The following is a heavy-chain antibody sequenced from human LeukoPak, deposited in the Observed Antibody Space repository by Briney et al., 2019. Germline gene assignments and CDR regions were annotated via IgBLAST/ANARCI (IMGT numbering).Heavy chain of an antibody. J-gene: IGHJ4*02. V-gene: IGHV3-20*04. CDR2: INWNGGST. Sequence: GGSLRLSCAASGLTFDDYGMSWVRQAPGKGLEWVSGINWNGGSTGYADSVKGRFTISRDNAKNSLYLQMNSLRAEDTALYYCARDGSDSSGYGLDYWGQGTLVTVSS. CDR3: ARDGSDSSGYGLDY. CDR1: GLTFDDYG. D-gene: IGHD3-22*01.